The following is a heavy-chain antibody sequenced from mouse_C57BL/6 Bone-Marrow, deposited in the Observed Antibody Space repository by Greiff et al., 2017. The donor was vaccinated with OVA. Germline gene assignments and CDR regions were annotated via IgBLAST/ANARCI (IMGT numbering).Heavy chain of an antibody. CDR2: IDPSDSYT. CDR3: ARPSIYYDYDAGFAY. V-gene: IGHV1-69*01. J-gene: IGHJ3*01. CDR1: GYTFTSYW. Sequence: QVQLQQPGAELVMPGASVKLSCKASGYTFTSYWMHWVKQRPGQGLEWIGEIDPSDSYTNYNQKFKGKSTLTVDKSSSTAYMQLSSLTSEDSAVYYCARPSIYYDYDAGFAYWGQGTLVTVSA. D-gene: IGHD2-4*01.